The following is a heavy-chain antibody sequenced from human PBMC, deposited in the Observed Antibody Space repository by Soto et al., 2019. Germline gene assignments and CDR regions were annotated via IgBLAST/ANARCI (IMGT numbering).Heavy chain of an antibody. Sequence: SGGSLRLSCAASGFTFSSYAISWVRQAPGKGLEWVSAISVIGGSTYYADSVKGRFTISRDNSKNTLYLQMNSLRAEDTAVYYCAKPLSYYYDSSGYYYSGAPFDYWGQGTLVTVSS. CDR3: AKPLSYYYDSSGYYYSGAPFDY. V-gene: IGHV3-23*01. D-gene: IGHD3-22*01. CDR2: ISVIGGST. J-gene: IGHJ4*02. CDR1: GFTFSSYA.